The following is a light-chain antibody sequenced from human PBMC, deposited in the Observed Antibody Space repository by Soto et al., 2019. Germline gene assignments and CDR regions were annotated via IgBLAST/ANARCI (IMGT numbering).Light chain of an antibody. CDR3: QQYGSSGT. CDR1: QGVGTK. J-gene: IGKJ1*01. Sequence: ESVMTQSPASHSVPPRERATLSCGASQGVGTKLAWIHQQFGQAPRLLISSASARATGFPDSFSGRGSGTDFTLTISRLEPEDFAVYYCQQYGSSGTFGQGTKVEIK. CDR2: SAS. V-gene: IGKV3-20*01.